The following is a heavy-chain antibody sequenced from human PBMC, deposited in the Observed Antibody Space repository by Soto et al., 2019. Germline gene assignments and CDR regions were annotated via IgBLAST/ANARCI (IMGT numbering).Heavy chain of an antibody. D-gene: IGHD5-18*01. CDR2: INPNSGGT. Sequence: QVQLVQSGAEVKKPGASVKVSCKAPGYTFTGYNMHWVRQAPGQGLGWMGWINPNSGGTNYAQKFQGRVTMTRDTSISTAYMELSRLRSDDTAVYYCARGRGYSYGQDYFDYWGQGTLVTVSS. J-gene: IGHJ4*02. V-gene: IGHV1-2*02. CDR1: GYTFTGYN. CDR3: ARGRGYSYGQDYFDY.